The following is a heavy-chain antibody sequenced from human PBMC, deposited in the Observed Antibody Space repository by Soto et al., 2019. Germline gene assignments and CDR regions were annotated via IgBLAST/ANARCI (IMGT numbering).Heavy chain of an antibody. Sequence: SETLSLTCAVYGESFSGYYWSWIRQPPGKGLEWIGEINHSGSTNYNPSLKSRVTISVDTSKNQFSLKLSSVTAADTAVYYFARAASRGLDYGETNWFDPWGQGTLVTVSS. D-gene: IGHD4-17*01. J-gene: IGHJ5*02. CDR1: GESFSGYY. CDR2: INHSGST. V-gene: IGHV4-34*01. CDR3: ARAASRGLDYGETNWFDP.